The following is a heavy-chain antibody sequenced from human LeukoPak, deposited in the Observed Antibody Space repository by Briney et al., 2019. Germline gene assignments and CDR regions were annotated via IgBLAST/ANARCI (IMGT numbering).Heavy chain of an antibody. CDR2: INHSGST. Sequence: KPSETLSLTCAVYGGSFSGYYWSWIRQPPGKGLEWIGEINHSGSTNYNPSLKSRVTISVDTSKNQFSLKLSSVTAADTAVYYCARGKRWLQLGYYSDYWGQGTLVTVSS. V-gene: IGHV4-34*01. J-gene: IGHJ4*02. CDR1: GGSFSGYY. CDR3: ARGKRWLQLGYYSDY. D-gene: IGHD5-24*01.